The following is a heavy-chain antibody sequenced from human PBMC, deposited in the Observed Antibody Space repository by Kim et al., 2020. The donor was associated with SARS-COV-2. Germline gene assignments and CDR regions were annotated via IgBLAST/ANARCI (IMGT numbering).Heavy chain of an antibody. CDR2: INHSGST. D-gene: IGHD5-12*01. V-gene: IGHV4-34*01. J-gene: IGHJ4*02. Sequence: SETLSLTCAVYGGSFSGYYWSWIRQPPGKGLEWIGEINHSGSTNYNPSLKSRVTISVDTSKNQFSLKLSSVTAADTAVYYCARAPGKNEMATRYYFDYWGQGTLVTVSS. CDR1: GGSFSGYY. CDR3: ARAPGKNEMATRYYFDY.